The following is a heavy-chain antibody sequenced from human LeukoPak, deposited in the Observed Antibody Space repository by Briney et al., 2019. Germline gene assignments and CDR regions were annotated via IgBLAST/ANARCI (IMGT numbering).Heavy chain of an antibody. CDR1: GFTFSSYS. V-gene: IGHV3-21*01. Sequence: GGSLRLSCAASGFTFSSYSMNWVRQAPGKGLEWVSSISTSSSYIYYADSVKGRFTISRDNAKNSLYLQMNSLRAEDTAVYYCARGGYYDFWSGYSNPYYFDYWGQGTLVTVSS. D-gene: IGHD3-3*01. J-gene: IGHJ4*02. CDR2: ISTSSSYI. CDR3: ARGGYYDFWSGYSNPYYFDY.